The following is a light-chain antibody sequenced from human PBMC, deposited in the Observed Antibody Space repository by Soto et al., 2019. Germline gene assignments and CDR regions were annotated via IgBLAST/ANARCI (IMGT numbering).Light chain of an antibody. J-gene: IGKJ4*01. Sequence: EIVLTQSPATLSLSPGERATLSCRASQSVSSYLAWYQQKPGQAPRLLIYDASNRAPGIPARFSGSGSGIDFTLTISSLEPEDFAVYYCQQRSNLPLAFGGGTKVEIK. CDR1: QSVSSY. CDR3: QQRSNLPLA. V-gene: IGKV3-11*01. CDR2: DAS.